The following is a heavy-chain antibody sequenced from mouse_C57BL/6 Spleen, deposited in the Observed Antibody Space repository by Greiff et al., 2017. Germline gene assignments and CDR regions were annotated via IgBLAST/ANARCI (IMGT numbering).Heavy chain of an antibody. CDR3: ARLNDYDAWFAY. V-gene: IGHV1-63*01. J-gene: IGHJ3*01. Sequence: QVQLKESGAELVRPGTSVNMSCKASGYTFTNYWIGWAKQRPGHGLEWIGDINPGGGYTNYNATFKGKVTLTADKSASTDYMQFSSLSSEDSDIYYYARLNDYDAWFAYWGQGTLVTVSA. CDR1: GYTFTNYW. CDR2: INPGGGYT. D-gene: IGHD2-4*01.